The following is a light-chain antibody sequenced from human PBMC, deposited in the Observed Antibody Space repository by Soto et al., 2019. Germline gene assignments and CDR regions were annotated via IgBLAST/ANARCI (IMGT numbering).Light chain of an antibody. J-gene: IGKJ4*01. CDR2: DAS. CDR3: QQRSNWLT. Sequence: EIVLTQSPATLSLSPGDRATLSCRASQSVSSYLAWYQQKPGQAPRLLIYDASNRATGIPARFSGSGSGTDFPLTISRLEAEDFAIYYCQQRSNWLTFGGGTKVEIK. V-gene: IGKV3-11*01. CDR1: QSVSSY.